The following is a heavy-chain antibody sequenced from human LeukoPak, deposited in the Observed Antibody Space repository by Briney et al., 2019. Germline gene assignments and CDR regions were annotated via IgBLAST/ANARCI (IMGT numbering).Heavy chain of an antibody. CDR2: INPSGGST. D-gene: IGHD2-2*01. CDR1: GYTFTSYY. V-gene: IGHV1-46*01. Sequence: ASVKVSCKASGYTFTSYYMRWVRQAPGQGLEWMGIINPSGGSTSYAQKFQGRVTMTRDTSTSTVYMELSSLRSEDTAVYYCARDSDLGVPAATRAYYMDVWGKGTTVTISS. J-gene: IGHJ6*03. CDR3: ARDSDLGVPAATRAYYMDV.